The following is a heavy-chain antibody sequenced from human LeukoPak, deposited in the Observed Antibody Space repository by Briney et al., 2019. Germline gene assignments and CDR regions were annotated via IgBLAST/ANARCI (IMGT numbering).Heavy chain of an antibody. D-gene: IGHD4-17*01. CDR1: GGSFSGYY. CDR3: ARGVDYGDDRRWWPRFDY. CDR2: INHSGST. Sequence: PSETLSLTCAVYGGSFSGYYWSWIRQPPGKGLEWIWEINHSGSTNYNPSLKSRVTVSVDTSKNQISLKLSSVTSADTAVYYCARGVDYGDDRRWWPRFDYWGQGTLVTVSS. V-gene: IGHV4-34*01. J-gene: IGHJ4*02.